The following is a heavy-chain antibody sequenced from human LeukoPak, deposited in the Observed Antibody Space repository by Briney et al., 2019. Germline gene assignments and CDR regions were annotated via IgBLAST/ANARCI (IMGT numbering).Heavy chain of an antibody. J-gene: IGHJ4*02. Sequence: TGGSLRLSCAASGFTFSSYAMSWVRQAPGKGLEWASAISGSGGSTYYADSVKGRFTISRDNSKNTLYLQMNSLRAEDTAVYYRAKAKYDILTAYLYWGQGTLVTVSS. CDR2: ISGSGGST. V-gene: IGHV3-23*01. CDR3: AKAKYDILTAYLY. D-gene: IGHD3-9*01. CDR1: GFTFSSYA.